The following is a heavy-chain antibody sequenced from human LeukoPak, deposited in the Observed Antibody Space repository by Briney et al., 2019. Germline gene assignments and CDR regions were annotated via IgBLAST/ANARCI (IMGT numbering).Heavy chain of an antibody. D-gene: IGHD3-10*01. CDR2: IYPHDSDT. Sequence: GESLKISCKGSGYSFSTYWIGWVRQMPGKGLERMGVIYPHDSDTRYSPSFQGQVTISADKSISTAYLQWSSLRASDTAIYYCARHHRSGYYYFDYWGQGTLVIVSS. CDR1: GYSFSTYW. V-gene: IGHV5-51*01. CDR3: ARHHRSGYYYFDY. J-gene: IGHJ4*02.